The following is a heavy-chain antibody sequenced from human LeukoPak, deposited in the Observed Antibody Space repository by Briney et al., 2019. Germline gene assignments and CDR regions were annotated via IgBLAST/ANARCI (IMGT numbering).Heavy chain of an antibody. J-gene: IGHJ5*02. CDR1: GFTFSSYE. CDR3: ARVVAAPPTYNWFDP. D-gene: IGHD2-15*01. Sequence: PGGSLRLSCAASGFTFSSYEMNWVRQAPGKGLEWVPYISSSGSTIYYADSMKGRFTISRDNAKNSLYLQMNSLRAEDTAIYYCARVVAAPPTYNWFDPWGQGTLVTVSS. CDR2: ISSSGSTI. V-gene: IGHV3-48*03.